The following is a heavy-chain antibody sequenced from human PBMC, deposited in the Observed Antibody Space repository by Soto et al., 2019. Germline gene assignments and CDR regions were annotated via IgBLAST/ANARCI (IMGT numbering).Heavy chain of an antibody. J-gene: IGHJ4*02. CDR3: AREKGYISGPKNFDY. D-gene: IGHD5-12*01. Sequence: PSETLSLTCTVSGASISSGDYFWSWLRQSPGQGLEWIGYIYDSGSSYYNPSLKSRVTMTVDASKNQFSLKLRSVTAAATAVYYCAREKGYISGPKNFDYWGQGTLVTVSS. V-gene: IGHV4-30-4*01. CDR1: GASISSGDYF. CDR2: IYDSGSS.